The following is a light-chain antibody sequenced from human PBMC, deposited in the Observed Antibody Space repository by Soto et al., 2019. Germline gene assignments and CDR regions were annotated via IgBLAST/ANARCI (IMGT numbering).Light chain of an antibody. CDR1: QSLLHSNGYNY. CDR2: LGS. CDR3: MQALLTPWT. J-gene: IGKJ1*01. V-gene: IGKV2-28*01. Sequence: DIVITQSPVSLPFTPPEPSSISCRSSQSLLHSNGYNYLDWYLQKPGQSPQLLIFLGSNRGSGVTDRFSGSGSGTDFTLKISRVEAEDVGVNYCMQALLTPWTFGQGTKVDIK.